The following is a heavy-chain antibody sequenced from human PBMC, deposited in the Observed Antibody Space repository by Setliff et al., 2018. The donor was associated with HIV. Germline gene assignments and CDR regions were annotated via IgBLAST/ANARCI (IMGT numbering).Heavy chain of an antibody. CDR3: AREQPYYNFWSGYYSNWFDP. D-gene: IGHD3-3*01. CDR2: INHSGST. J-gene: IGHJ5*02. Sequence: LSLTCAVYGGSFSDNYWSWIRQSPGKGLEWIGEINHSGSTNYNPSLKSRVTISVDTSKNQFSLKLSSVTAADTAVYYCAREQPYYNFWSGYYSNWFDPWGQGTLVTVSS. V-gene: IGHV4-34*01. CDR1: GGSFSDNY.